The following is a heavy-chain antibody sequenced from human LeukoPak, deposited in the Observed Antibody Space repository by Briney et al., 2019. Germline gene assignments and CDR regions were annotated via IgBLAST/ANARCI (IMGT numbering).Heavy chain of an antibody. CDR1: GGSFSGYY. D-gene: IGHD3-10*01. V-gene: IGHV4-34*01. CDR2: INHSGST. CDR3: ATVRRGFGESSKYYSYYYMDV. J-gene: IGHJ6*03. Sequence: SETLSLTCAVYGGSFSGYYWSWIRQPPGKGLEWIGEINHSGSTNYNPSLKSRVTISVDTSKNQFSLNLSSVTAADTAVYYCATVRRGFGESSKYYSYYYMDVWGKGTTVTISS.